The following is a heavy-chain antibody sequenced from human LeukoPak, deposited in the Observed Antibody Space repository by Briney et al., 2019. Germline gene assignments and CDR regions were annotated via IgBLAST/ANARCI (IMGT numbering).Heavy chain of an antibody. CDR1: GFTVSSNY. D-gene: IGHD3-3*01. Sequence: PGGSLRLSCAASGFTVSSNYMSWVRQAPGKGLEWVSVIYSGGSTYYADSVKGRFTISRDNSKNTLYLQMNSLRAEDTAVYYCARKPTIFGVVTAFDIWGQGTMVTVSS. CDR2: IYSGGST. V-gene: IGHV3-53*01. J-gene: IGHJ3*02. CDR3: ARKPTIFGVVTAFDI.